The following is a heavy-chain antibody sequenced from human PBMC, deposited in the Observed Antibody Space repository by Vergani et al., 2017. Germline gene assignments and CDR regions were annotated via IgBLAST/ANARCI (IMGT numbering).Heavy chain of an antibody. D-gene: IGHD6-19*01. CDR3: ARDSRYSSGWFCDY. V-gene: IGHV1-3*01. Sequence: QVQLVQSGAEVKKPGSSVKVSCKASGYTFTSYAMHWVRQAPGQRLEWMGWINAGNGNTKYSQKFQGRVTITRDTSASTAYMELSSLRSEDTAVYYCARDSRYSSGWFCDYWGQGTLVTVSS. CDR2: INAGNGNT. CDR1: GYTFTSYA. J-gene: IGHJ4*02.